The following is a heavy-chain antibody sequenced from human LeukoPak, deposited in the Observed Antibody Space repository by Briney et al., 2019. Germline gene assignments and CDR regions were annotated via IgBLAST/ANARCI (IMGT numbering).Heavy chain of an antibody. CDR3: GRVRYYDSSGYPFSSDY. J-gene: IGHJ4*02. D-gene: IGHD3-22*01. CDR1: GYIFSRYG. Sequence: GASAKVSCKASGYIFSRYGFSWVRQAPGQGLEWMGWITAYTNYAQKFQGRVTMTTDTSTSTAYMELRSLRSDDTAVYYCGRVRYYDSSGYPFSSDYWGQGTLVTVSS. V-gene: IGHV1-18*01. CDR2: ITAYT.